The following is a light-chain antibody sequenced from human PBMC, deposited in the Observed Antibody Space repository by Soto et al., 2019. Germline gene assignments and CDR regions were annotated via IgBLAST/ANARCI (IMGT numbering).Light chain of an antibody. CDR1: SGHSSYA. Sequence: QLVLTQSPSASASLGASVKRTCTLSSGHSSYAIAWHQQQPEKGPRYLMKLNSDGSHSKGDGIPDRFSGSSSGAERYLTSSSLQSEDEADYDCQTWGTGIQGVFGGGTKLTLL. J-gene: IGLJ3*02. CDR3: QTWGTGIQGV. V-gene: IGLV4-69*01. CDR2: LNSDGSH.